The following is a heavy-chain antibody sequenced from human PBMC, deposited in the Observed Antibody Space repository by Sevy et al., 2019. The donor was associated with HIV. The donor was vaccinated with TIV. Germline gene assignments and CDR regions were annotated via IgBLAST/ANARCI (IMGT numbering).Heavy chain of an antibody. CDR1: GGSFSNFA. V-gene: IGHV1-69*13. CDR2: VVPLFGKA. D-gene: IGHD3-22*01. J-gene: IGHJ3*01. Sequence: ASVKVSCKASGGSFSNFAISWVRQAPGQGLEWMGGVVPLFGKANYEQKFRDRLTITADESTRTAYMELSSLRSEDKAVYFCEMEKGSFFRGDDSNTFYPRGVFDLWGQGTKVTVSS. CDR3: EMEKGSFFRGDDSNTFYPRGVFDL.